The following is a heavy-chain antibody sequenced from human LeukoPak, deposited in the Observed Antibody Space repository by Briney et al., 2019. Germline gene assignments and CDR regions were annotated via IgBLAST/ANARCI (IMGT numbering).Heavy chain of an antibody. D-gene: IGHD2-2*01. CDR2: ISGYNGKI. Sequence: ASVKVSCQASGHTFVSYGISWVRQAPGQGLEWMGWISGYNGKINYAQKFQGRVTMTTDTSTSTAYLELRSLTSEDTAVYYCARRFCSSVSCYDDDAFDVWGQGTLVTVSS. CDR1: GHTFVSYG. V-gene: IGHV1-18*01. J-gene: IGHJ3*01. CDR3: ARRFCSSVSCYDDDAFDV.